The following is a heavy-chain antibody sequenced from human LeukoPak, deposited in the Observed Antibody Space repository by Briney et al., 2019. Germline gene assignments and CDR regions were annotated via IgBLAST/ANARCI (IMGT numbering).Heavy chain of an antibody. V-gene: IGHV1-69*05. Sequence: GSSVKVSCKASGGTFSSYAISWVRQAPGQGLEWMGGIIPIFGTANYAQKFRGRVTITTDESTSTAYMELSSLRSEDTAVYYCAKSHTIFGVVFFDYWGQGTLVTVSS. CDR2: IIPIFGTA. D-gene: IGHD3-3*01. J-gene: IGHJ4*02. CDR3: AKSHTIFGVVFFDY. CDR1: GGTFSSYA.